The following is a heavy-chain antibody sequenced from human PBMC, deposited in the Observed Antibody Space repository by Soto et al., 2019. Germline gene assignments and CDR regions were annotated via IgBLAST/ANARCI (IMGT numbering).Heavy chain of an antibody. D-gene: IGHD3-22*01. CDR2: INAGNGNT. CDR3: ASSDTYYYDSSGLDAFDI. CDR1: GYTFTYYA. V-gene: IGHV1-3*01. Sequence: ASVKVSCKASGYTFTYYAMHWMRQAPGQRLEWMGWINAGNGNTKYSQKFQGRVTITRDTSASTAYTGLSSLRSEDTAVYYFASSDTYYYDSSGLDAFDIWGQGTMVTVSS. J-gene: IGHJ3*02.